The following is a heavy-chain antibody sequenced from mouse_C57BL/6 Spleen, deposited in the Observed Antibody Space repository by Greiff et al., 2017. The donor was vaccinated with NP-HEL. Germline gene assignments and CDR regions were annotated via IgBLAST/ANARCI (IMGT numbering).Heavy chain of an antibody. CDR1: GFTFSNYW. D-gene: IGHD1-1*01. CDR2: IRLKSDNYAT. V-gene: IGHV6-3*01. Sequence: EVKVEESGGGLVQPGGSMKLSCVASGFTFSNYWMNWVRQSPEKGLEWVAQIRLKSDNYATHYAESVKGRFTISRDDSKSSVYLQMNNLRAEDTGIYYCTRYYYYGSRGSWFAYWGQGTLVTVSA. CDR3: TRYYYYGSRGSWFAY. J-gene: IGHJ3*01.